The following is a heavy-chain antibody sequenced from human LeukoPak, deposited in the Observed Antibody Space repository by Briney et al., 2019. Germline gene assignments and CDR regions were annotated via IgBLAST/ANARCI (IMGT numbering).Heavy chain of an antibody. V-gene: IGHV1-2*02. D-gene: IGHD3-10*01. J-gene: IGHJ3*02. CDR3: ARGRPSPVIRITMVRQDAFDI. CDR2: INPNSGGT. Sequence: ASVKVSCKASGYTFTGYYMHWVRQAPGQGLEWMGWINPNSGGTNYAQKFRGRVTMTRDTSISTAYMELSRLRSDDTAVYYCARGRPSPVIRITMVRQDAFDIWGQGTMVTVSS. CDR1: GYTFTGYY.